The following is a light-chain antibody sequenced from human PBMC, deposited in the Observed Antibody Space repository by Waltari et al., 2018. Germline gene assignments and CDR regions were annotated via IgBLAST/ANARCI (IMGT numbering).Light chain of an antibody. CDR3: QSYDTSLSVV. Sequence: QSLLTLLPSVSGAPGPTVTISCPGSGSNIRAGYDVHWYQQPPRAAPKLLIYGSSTRPLGVPDRFFGSTSGTSASLAITGLQAEDEADYYCQSYDTSLSVVFGGGTKLTVL. CDR2: GSS. CDR1: GSNIRAGYD. V-gene: IGLV1-40*01. J-gene: IGLJ3*02.